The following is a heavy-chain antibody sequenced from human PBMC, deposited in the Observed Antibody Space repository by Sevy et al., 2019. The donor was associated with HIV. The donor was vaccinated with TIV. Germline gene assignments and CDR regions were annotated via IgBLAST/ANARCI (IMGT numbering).Heavy chain of an antibody. CDR1: GFTFRNFW. D-gene: IGHD3-10*01. CDR2: IRQDGSEK. V-gene: IGHV3-7*01. CDR3: AKSYVGSGTSYGMDL. J-gene: IGHJ6*02. Sequence: GGSLRLSCAVSGFTFRNFWMSWVRQAPGKGLEWVANIRQDGSEKYYVDSGRGRFTISRDNAKNSLFLQLNRLRADDTAIYYCAKSYVGSGTSYGMDLWGRGTTVTVSS.